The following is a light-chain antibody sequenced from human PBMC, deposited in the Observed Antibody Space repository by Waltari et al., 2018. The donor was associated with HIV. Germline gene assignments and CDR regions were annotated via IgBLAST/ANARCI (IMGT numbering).Light chain of an antibody. CDR2: EDD. V-gene: IGLV6-57*04. CDR1: SGNLGSHF. CDR3: QSYYLTNVV. J-gene: IGLJ2*01. Sequence: NFVLTQPHSVSASPGQTVTISCTRSSGNLGSHFVHWLQQRPDIAPTTVLYEDDKRPSGVPDRFSGSIDSSSNSASLTISGLQTEDEADYYCQSYYLTNVVFGGGTKLTVL.